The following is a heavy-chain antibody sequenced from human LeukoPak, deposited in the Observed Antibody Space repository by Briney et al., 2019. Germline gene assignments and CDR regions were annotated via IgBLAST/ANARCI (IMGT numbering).Heavy chain of an antibody. CDR2: ISYDGSNK. D-gene: IGHD1-26*01. CDR3: ARGGSYLSAFDI. CDR1: GFTFSSYA. Sequence: GGSLRLSCAASGFTFSSYAMHWVRQAPGKGLEWVAVISYDGSNKYYADSVKGRFTISRDNSKNTLYLQMGSLRAEDMAVYYCARGGSYLSAFDIWGQGTMVTVSS. J-gene: IGHJ3*02. V-gene: IGHV3-30*14.